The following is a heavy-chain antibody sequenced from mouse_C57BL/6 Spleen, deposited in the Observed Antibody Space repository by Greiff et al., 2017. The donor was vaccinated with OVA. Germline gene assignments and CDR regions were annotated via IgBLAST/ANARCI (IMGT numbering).Heavy chain of an antibody. CDR1: GYTFTDYE. Sequence: VKLVESGAELVRPGASVTLSCKASGYTFTDYEMHWVKQTPVHGLEWIGAIDPETGGTAYNQKFKGKAILTADKSSSTAYMELRSLTSEDSAVYYCTRLWLRRRNYFDYWGQGTTLTVSS. CDR3: TRLWLRRRNYFDY. D-gene: IGHD2-2*01. V-gene: IGHV1-15*01. CDR2: IDPETGGT. J-gene: IGHJ2*01.